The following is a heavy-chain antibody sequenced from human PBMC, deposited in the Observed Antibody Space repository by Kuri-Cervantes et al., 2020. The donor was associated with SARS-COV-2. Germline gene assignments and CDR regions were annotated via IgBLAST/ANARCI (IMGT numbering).Heavy chain of an antibody. CDR1: GFTFSSYS. V-gene: IGHV3-23*01. CDR2: MSGGGYS. Sequence: GGSLRLSCAASGFTFSSYSMNWVRQAPGRGLEWVSGMSGGGYSHYAGSVKGRFTISRDNSKNTLYLQMDSLRAEDTAVYYCARTWIQLWLLDYWGQGTLVTVSS. J-gene: IGHJ4*02. CDR3: ARTWIQLWLLDY. D-gene: IGHD5-18*01.